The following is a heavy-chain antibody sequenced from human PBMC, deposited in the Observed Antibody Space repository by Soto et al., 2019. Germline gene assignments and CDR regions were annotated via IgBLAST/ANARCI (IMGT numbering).Heavy chain of an antibody. J-gene: IGHJ6*02. CDR2: IYHSGTT. Sequence: SETLSLTCAVSGDSITSIYHWAWIRQPPGRGLEWVASIYHSGTTYYNPSLKSRVTISVDTSKNQFSLNLRSVTAADSAVYYCARPGPSSGYYYGMDVWGQGTTVTVSS. V-gene: IGHV4-38-2*01. CDR3: ARPGPSSGYYYGMDV. CDR1: GDSITSIYH. D-gene: IGHD6-6*01.